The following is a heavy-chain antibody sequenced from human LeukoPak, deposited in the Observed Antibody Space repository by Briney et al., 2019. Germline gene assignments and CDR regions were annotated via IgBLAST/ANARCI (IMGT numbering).Heavy chain of an antibody. CDR1: EFSVGSNY. CDR2: IYSGGST. CDR3: ARDPTGVYGDYVDYFDY. Sequence: GGSLRLSCAASEFSVGSNYMTWVRPAPGKGLEWVSLIYSGGSTYYADSVKGRFTISRDNSKNTLYLQMNSLRAEDTAVYYCARDPTGVYGDYVDYFDYWGQGTLVTVSS. V-gene: IGHV3-66*01. D-gene: IGHD4-17*01. J-gene: IGHJ4*02.